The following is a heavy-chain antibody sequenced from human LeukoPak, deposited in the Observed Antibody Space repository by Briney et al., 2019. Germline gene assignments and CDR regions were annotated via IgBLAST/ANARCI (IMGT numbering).Heavy chain of an antibody. J-gene: IGHJ4*02. Sequence: GGSLRLSCAASGSTFSNNGMQWVRQAPGKGLEWVAFITSDGSNKDCANVVKGRFSILRDNSKNTLYLQMNSLRTEDTAVYYCAKEPQGDWGQGTLVTVSS. CDR3: AKEPQGD. CDR2: ITSDGSNK. CDR1: GSTFSNNG. V-gene: IGHV3-30*02.